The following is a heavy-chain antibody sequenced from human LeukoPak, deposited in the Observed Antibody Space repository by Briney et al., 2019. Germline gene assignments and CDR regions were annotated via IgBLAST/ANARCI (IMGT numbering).Heavy chain of an antibody. D-gene: IGHD3-10*01. CDR2: IYHSGST. CDR1: GYSISSNFY. J-gene: IGHJ4*02. V-gene: IGHV4-38-2*02. Sequence: SETLSLTCTVSGYSISSNFYWGWIRQSPAKGLEWIGSIYHSGSTYYNPSLKNRITISVDTSTNQFSLKLSSVTAADTAVYYCARDSLRYYGSGSYQKCIDYWGQGTLVTVSS. CDR3: ARDSLRYYGSGSYQKCIDY.